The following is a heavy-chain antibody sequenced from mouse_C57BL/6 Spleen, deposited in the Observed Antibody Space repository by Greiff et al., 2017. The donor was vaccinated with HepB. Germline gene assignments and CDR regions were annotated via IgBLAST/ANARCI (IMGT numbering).Heavy chain of an antibody. Sequence: EVQLQQSGPELVKPGASVKISCKASGYTFTDYYMNWVKQSHGKSLEWIGDINPNNGGTSYNQKFKGKATLTVDKSSSTAYMELRSLTSEDSAVYYCARHWSFDYWGQGTTLTVSS. D-gene: IGHD4-1*01. CDR1: GYTFTDYY. J-gene: IGHJ2*01. CDR2: INPNNGGT. V-gene: IGHV1-26*01. CDR3: ARHWSFDY.